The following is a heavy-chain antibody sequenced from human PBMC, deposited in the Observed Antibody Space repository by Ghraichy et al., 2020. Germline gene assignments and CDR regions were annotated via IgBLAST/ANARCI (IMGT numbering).Heavy chain of an antibody. CDR2: IFSNDEK. CDR3: ARILPDDFWSGYYMND. CDR1: GFSLSNARMG. V-gene: IGHV2-26*01. J-gene: IGHJ4*02. D-gene: IGHD3-3*01. Sequence: SGPTLVKPTETLTLTCTVSGFSLSNARMGVSWIRQPPGKALEWLAHIFSNDEKSYSTSLKSRLTISKDTSKSQVVLTMTNMDPVDTATYYCARILPDDFWSGYYMNDWGQGTLVTVSS.